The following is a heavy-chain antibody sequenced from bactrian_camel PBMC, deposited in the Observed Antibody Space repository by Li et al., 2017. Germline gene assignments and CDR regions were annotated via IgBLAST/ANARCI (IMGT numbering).Heavy chain of an antibody. J-gene: IGHJ4*01. Sequence: HVQLVESGGGSVQAGGSLRLSCTAPGFTSNNCAMDWYRQAAGKERERVSSMLAAGGTTYASSVKGRFTISKDNAKNTLYLQMNSLKPEDTAMYYCASGSHGLDWGQGTQVTVSS. CDR1: GFTSNNCA. V-gene: IGHV3S55*01. CDR2: MLAAGGT. CDR3: ASGSHGLD.